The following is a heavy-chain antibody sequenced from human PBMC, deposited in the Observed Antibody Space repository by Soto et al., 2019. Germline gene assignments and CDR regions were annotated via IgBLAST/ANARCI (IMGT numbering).Heavy chain of an antibody. D-gene: IGHD2-15*01. J-gene: IGHJ4*02. Sequence: PRGSLRLSCVASGFTVSNNYMSWVRQAPGRGLEWVSAISNTGSTYYAGSVKGRSTNSRDSSTNTLYLEVNSLRADDTAVYYCAKVNVVVVAATCEYEYYFDYWGQG. CDR2: ISNTGST. V-gene: IGHV3-53*01. CDR3: AKVNVVVVAATCEYEYYFDY. CDR1: GFTVSNNY.